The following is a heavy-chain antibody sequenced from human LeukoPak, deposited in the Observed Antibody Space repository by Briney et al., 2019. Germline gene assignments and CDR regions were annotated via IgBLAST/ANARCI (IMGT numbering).Heavy chain of an antibody. Sequence: ASVKVSCKVSGYTLTELSMHWVRQAPGKGLEWMGGFDPEDGETIYAQKFQGRVTMTEDTSTDTVYMELSSLRSEDTAVYYCATTGGIQLWFGAYYFDYWGQGTLVTVSS. CDR2: FDPEDGET. V-gene: IGHV1-24*01. D-gene: IGHD5-18*01. CDR3: ATTGGIQLWFGAYYFDY. CDR1: GYTLTELS. J-gene: IGHJ4*02.